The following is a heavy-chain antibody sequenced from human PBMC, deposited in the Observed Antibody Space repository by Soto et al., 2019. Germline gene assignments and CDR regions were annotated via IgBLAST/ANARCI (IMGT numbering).Heavy chain of an antibody. Sequence: SETLSLTCTVSGGSISSYYWSWIRQPPGKGLEWIGYIYYSGSTNYNPSLKSRVTISVDTSKNQFSLKLSSVTAADTAVYYCARDASGYGSGSPQTHYYYYGMDVWGQGTTVTVS. J-gene: IGHJ6*02. CDR2: IYYSGST. V-gene: IGHV4-59*01. D-gene: IGHD3-10*01. CDR3: ARDASGYGSGSPQTHYYYYGMDV. CDR1: GGSISSYY.